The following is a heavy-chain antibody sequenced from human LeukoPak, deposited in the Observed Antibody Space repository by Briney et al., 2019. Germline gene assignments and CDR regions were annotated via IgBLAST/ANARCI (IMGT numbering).Heavy chain of an antibody. D-gene: IGHD3-22*01. J-gene: IGHJ4*02. CDR3: TRDNTLLYYYDSSGYYPYDY. Sequence: PGGSLRLPCAASGFTFGSYGMHWFRQAPGKGLEWVGFIRSKAYGGTTEYAASVKGRFTISRDDSKSIAYLQMNSLKTEDTAVYYCTRDNTLLYYYDSSGYYPYDYWGQGTLVTVSS. V-gene: IGHV3-49*03. CDR1: GFTFGSYG. CDR2: IRSKAYGGTT.